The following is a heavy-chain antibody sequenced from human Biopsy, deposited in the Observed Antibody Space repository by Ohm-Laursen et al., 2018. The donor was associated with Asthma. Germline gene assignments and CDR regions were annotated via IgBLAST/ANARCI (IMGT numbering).Heavy chain of an antibody. D-gene: IGHD3-22*01. CDR1: GFSFDDCA. Sequence: SLRLSCAASGFSFDDCAMHWVRQAPGKGLEWVSSISWNSGNIDYADSVKGRFTISRDNAKNSLYLQMQSLRPEDTAFYYCAKSADYYDSADYLDFWGRGTLVTVSS. V-gene: IGHV3-9*01. CDR2: ISWNSGNI. CDR3: AKSADYYDSADYLDF. J-gene: IGHJ4*01.